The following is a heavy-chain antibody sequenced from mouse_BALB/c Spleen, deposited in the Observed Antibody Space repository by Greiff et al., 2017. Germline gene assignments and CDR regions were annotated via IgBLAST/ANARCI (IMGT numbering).Heavy chain of an antibody. J-gene: IGHJ3*01. Sequence: QVQLKESGAELARPGASVKLSCKASGYTFTSYWMQWVKQRPGQGLEWIGAIYPGDGDTRYTQKFKGKATLTADKSSSTAYMQLSSLASEDSAVYYCARDDYVAYWGQGTLVTVSA. D-gene: IGHD2-4*01. V-gene: IGHV1-87*01. CDR3: ARDDYVAY. CDR1: GYTFTSYW. CDR2: IYPGDGDT.